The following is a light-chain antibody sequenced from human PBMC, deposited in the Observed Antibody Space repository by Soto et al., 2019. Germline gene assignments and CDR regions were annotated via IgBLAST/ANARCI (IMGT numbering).Light chain of an antibody. CDR3: QQYGSSPPMYT. J-gene: IGKJ2*01. V-gene: IGKV3-20*01. CDR2: GAS. Sequence: EIVLTQSPGTLSLSPGERATLSCRASQSVSSSYLAWYQQKPGQAPRLLIYGASSRATGIPDRFSGSGSGTDFTLTISRLEPEDFAVYYCQQYGSSPPMYTFARGPSWRSN. CDR1: QSVSSSY.